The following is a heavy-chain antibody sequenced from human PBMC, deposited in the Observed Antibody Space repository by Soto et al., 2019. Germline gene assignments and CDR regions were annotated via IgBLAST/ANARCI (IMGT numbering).Heavy chain of an antibody. CDR2: IDPSDSYT. Sequence: PGESLKISCKGSGYSFTSDWISWVRQMPGKGLEWMGRIDPSDSYTNYSPSFQGHVTISADKSISTAYLQWSSLKASDTAMYYCASPSDILTSYYYYGMDFWGQGTTVTVSS. CDR3: ASPSDILTSYYYYGMDF. D-gene: IGHD3-9*01. CDR1: GYSFTSDW. J-gene: IGHJ6*02. V-gene: IGHV5-10-1*01.